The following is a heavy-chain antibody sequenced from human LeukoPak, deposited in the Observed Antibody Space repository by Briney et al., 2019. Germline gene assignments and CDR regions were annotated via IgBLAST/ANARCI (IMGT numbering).Heavy chain of an antibody. V-gene: IGHV4-34*01. CDR2: INHSGST. CDR3: ARGTKLGNWFDP. D-gene: IGHD7-27*01. Sequence: SEALSLTCAVYGGSFSGYYWSWIRQPPGKGLEWIGEINHSGSTNYNPSLKSRVTISVDTSKNQFSLKLSSVTAADTAVYYCARGTKLGNWFDPWGQGTLVTVSS. J-gene: IGHJ5*02. CDR1: GGSFSGYY.